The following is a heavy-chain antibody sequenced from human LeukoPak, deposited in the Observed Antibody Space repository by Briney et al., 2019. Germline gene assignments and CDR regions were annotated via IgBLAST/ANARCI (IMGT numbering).Heavy chain of an antibody. CDR2: IYYSGSA. CDR1: GGSISRFY. D-gene: IGHD6-19*01. CDR3: AREREISGCGDF. V-gene: IGHV4-59*01. J-gene: IGHJ4*02. Sequence: PSETLSLTCTVSGGSISRFYWGWIRQPPGKGLEWIGFIYYSGSANYNPSLKSRVTISVDMSKNQFSLKLSSVTAADPAFYYYAREREISGCGDFWGQGALVTVSS.